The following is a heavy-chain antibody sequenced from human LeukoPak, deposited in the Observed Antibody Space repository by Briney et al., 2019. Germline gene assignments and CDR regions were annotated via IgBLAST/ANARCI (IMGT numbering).Heavy chain of an antibody. Sequence: GGSLRLSCAASRFTFSSYWMTWVRQTPGKGLEWVANIKQDGTEQYYAGSVKGRFTISRDNTKNLPFLEMKTLRAEDTAVYYCARPTYSGSYYWFDYWGQGTLVTVSS. J-gene: IGHJ4*02. D-gene: IGHD1-26*01. CDR1: RFTFSSYW. V-gene: IGHV3-7*01. CDR3: ARPTYSGSYYWFDY. CDR2: IKQDGTEQ.